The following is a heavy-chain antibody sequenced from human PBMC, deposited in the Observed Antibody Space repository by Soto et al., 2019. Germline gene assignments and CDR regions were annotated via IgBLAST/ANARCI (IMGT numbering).Heavy chain of an antibody. Sequence: EVQLVESGGGLVQPGGSLRLSCAASGFTFSSYWMSWVRQAPGKGLEWVANIKQDGSEKYYVDSVKGRFTISRDNAKNSLYLKMDRLRAEDTAVYYCAREIGGSGSYYNTPRGDYWGQGTLVTVSS. CDR2: IKQDGSEK. D-gene: IGHD3-10*01. CDR1: GFTFSSYW. V-gene: IGHV3-7*01. CDR3: AREIGGSGSYYNTPRGDY. J-gene: IGHJ4*02.